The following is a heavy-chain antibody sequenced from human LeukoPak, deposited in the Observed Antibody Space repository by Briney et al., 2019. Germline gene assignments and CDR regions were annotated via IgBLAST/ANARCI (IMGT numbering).Heavy chain of an antibody. CDR1: GFTFSSYW. CDR2: ISGSGGST. CDR3: AKASNTWNYFDY. D-gene: IGHD1-1*01. J-gene: IGHJ4*02. V-gene: IGHV3-23*01. Sequence: GGSLRLSCAASGFTFSSYWMSWVRQAPGKGLEWVSAISGSGGSTYYADSVKGRFTISRDNSKNTLSLQMNSLRAEDTAIYYCAKASNTWNYFDYWGQGTLVTVSS.